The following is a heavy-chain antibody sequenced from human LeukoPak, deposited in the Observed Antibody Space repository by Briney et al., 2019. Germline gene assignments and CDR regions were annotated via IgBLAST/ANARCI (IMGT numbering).Heavy chain of an antibody. J-gene: IGHJ6*02. CDR1: GYTFTSYY. CDR3: AREGFPPKISDFWSGLGPYYYYGMDV. V-gene: IGHV1-46*01. D-gene: IGHD3-3*01. Sequence: ASVKVSCKASGYTFTSYYMHWVRQAPGQGLEWMGIINPSGGSTSYTQKFQGRVTMTRDTSTSTVYMELSSLRSEDTAVYYCAREGFPPKISDFWSGLGPYYYYGMDVWGQGTAVTVSS. CDR2: INPSGGST.